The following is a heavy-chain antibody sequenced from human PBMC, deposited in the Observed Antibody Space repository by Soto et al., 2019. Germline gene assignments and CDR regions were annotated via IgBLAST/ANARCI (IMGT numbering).Heavy chain of an antibody. D-gene: IGHD3-22*01. Sequence: EVQLLESGGGLVQPGGSLRLSCAASGFSFSNYAMNWVRQAPGKGLEWVSTISGWGGSTYYADSVKGRFTISRDNSKNMLYLQMNSLRAEDTAVYYCAKATMTLVVIRLDSWGQGTLVTVSS. CDR3: AKATMTLVVIRLDS. V-gene: IGHV3-23*01. CDR1: GFSFSNYA. J-gene: IGHJ4*02. CDR2: ISGWGGST.